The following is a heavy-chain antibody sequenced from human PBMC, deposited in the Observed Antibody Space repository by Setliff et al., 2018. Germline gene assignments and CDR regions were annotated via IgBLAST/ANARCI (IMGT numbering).Heavy chain of an antibody. CDR2: INHRGST. D-gene: IGHD6-6*01. CDR1: GGTFSDYH. CDR3: ARGRNIAARPLDS. J-gene: IGHJ4*02. V-gene: IGHV4-34*01. Sequence: SETLSLTCAAYGGTFSDYHWTWIRQSPEKGLEWIGEINHRGSTNYNPSLKSRVTISIDTSRDQFSLKLISMIAADTAVYYCARGRNIAARPLDSWGQGTLGTVSS.